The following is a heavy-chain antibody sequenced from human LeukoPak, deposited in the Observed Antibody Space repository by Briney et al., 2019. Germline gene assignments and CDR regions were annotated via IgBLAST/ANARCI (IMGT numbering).Heavy chain of an antibody. Sequence: GGSLRLSCAASGFTFSSSAMSWVRQAPGKGLEWVSAISNNGGYTYYADSVQGRFTISRDNSKSTLCLQMNSLRAEDTAVHYCARDAGKDYYNYYGMDVWGQGTTVTVSS. V-gene: IGHV3-23*01. CDR1: GFTFSSSA. D-gene: IGHD3-10*01. J-gene: IGHJ6*02. CDR3: ARDAGKDYYNYYGMDV. CDR2: ISNNGGYT.